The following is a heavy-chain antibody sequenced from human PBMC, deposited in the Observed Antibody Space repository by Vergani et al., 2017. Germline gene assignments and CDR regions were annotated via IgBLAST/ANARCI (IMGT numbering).Heavy chain of an antibody. Sequence: QVQLQESGPGLVKHSQTLSLTSTVSGGSISSGGYYWSWIRQPPGKGLEWIGYIYYSGSTYYNPSLKSRVTVSVATSKNQFSLKLSSVTAADTAVYYCARLDSSGYDFDYWGQGTLVTVSS. V-gene: IGHV4-31*03. CDR1: GGSISSGGYY. CDR3: ARLDSSGYDFDY. CDR2: IYYSGST. J-gene: IGHJ4*02. D-gene: IGHD3-22*01.